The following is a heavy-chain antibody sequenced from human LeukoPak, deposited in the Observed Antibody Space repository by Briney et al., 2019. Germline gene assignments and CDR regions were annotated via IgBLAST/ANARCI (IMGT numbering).Heavy chain of an antibody. J-gene: IGHJ5*02. CDR3: ARCWPRGWFDP. CDR2: IKQDESEK. CDR1: GFSFSNYW. Sequence: GGSLRLSCAASGFSFSNYWMTWVRQAPGKGLEWVANIKQDESEKYYVDAVKGRFTISRDNAKNSLYLQMNNLRAQHTAVYFCARCWPRGWFDPWGRGTLVTVSS. V-gene: IGHV3-7*01.